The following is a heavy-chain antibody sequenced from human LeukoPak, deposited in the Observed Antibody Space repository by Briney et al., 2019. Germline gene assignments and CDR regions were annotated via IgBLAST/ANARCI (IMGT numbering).Heavy chain of an antibody. CDR3: ARRSSRVRPRHFDL. J-gene: IGHJ2*01. Sequence: SETLSLTCTVSGGSISGSSYQWGWIRQPPGKGLEWIGTIYYLGSTYYNPSLKSRVTISVDTSKNQFSLNLSSVTAADTAVYYSARRSSRVRPRHFDLWGRGTLVTVSS. CDR2: IYYLGST. CDR1: GGSISGSSYQ. D-gene: IGHD6-25*01. V-gene: IGHV4-39*01.